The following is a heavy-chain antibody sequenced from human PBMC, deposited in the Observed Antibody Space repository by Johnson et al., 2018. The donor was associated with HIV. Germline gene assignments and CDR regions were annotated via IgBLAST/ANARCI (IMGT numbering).Heavy chain of an antibody. Sequence: VQVVESGGGVVQPGGSLRLSCAASGFTFSSYGMHWVRQAPGKGLEWVAFIRYDGSNKYYADSVKGRFTISRDNSKNTLYLQMNSLRAEDTAVYYCAKDSGYYDSSGYGAFDIWGQGTMVTVSS. CDR2: IRYDGSNK. D-gene: IGHD3-22*01. J-gene: IGHJ3*02. CDR1: GFTFSSYG. V-gene: IGHV3-30*02. CDR3: AKDSGYYDSSGYGAFDI.